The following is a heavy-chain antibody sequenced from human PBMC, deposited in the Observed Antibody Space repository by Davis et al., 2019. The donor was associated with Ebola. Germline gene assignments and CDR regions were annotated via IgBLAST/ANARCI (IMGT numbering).Heavy chain of an antibody. CDR1: GGSINSGGKY. J-gene: IGHJ4*02. D-gene: IGHD6-6*01. CDR2: INHSGST. CDR3: ARAQRYNSSSRFNY. Sequence: MPSETLSLTCTVSGGSINSGGKYWSWIRQPPGKGLEWIGEINHSGSTNYNPSLKSRVTISVDTSKNQFSLKLSSVTAADTAVYYCARAQRYNSSSRFNYWGQGTLVTVSS. V-gene: IGHV4-34*01.